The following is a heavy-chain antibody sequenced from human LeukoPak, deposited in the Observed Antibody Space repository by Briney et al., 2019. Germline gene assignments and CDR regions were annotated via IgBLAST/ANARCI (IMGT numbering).Heavy chain of an antibody. CDR3: ARDFRGYDLHY. D-gene: IGHD5-12*01. J-gene: IGHJ4*02. CDR1: GGTFSSYA. Sequence: SVKVSCTASGGTFSSYAISWVRQAPGQGLEWMGRIIPILGIANYAQKFQGRVTITADKSTSTAYMELSSLRSEDTAVYYCARDFRGYDLHYWGQGTLVTVSS. CDR2: IIPILGIA. V-gene: IGHV1-69*04.